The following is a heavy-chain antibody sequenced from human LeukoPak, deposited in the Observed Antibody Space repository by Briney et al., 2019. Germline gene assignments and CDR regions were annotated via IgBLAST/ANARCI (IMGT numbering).Heavy chain of an antibody. D-gene: IGHD1-26*01. CDR2: ISSSSSYI. CDR1: GFTFSSYS. J-gene: IGHJ4*02. V-gene: IGHV3-21*01. Sequence: PGGSLRLSCAASGFTFSSYSMNWVRQAPGKGLEWVSSISSSSSYIYYADSVKGRFTISRDNAKNSLYLQMNSLRAEDTAEYYCARVVGATKGSLFDYWGQGTLVTVSS. CDR3: ARVVGATKGSLFDY.